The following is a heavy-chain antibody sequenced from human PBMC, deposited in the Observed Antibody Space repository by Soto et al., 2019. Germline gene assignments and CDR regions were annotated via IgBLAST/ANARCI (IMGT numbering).Heavy chain of an antibody. V-gene: IGHV5-51*01. CDR1: GYSFSNHW. J-gene: IGHJ6*02. CDR3: ARRMQAGFYYGMDV. CDR2: IYPGDSDT. D-gene: IGHD2-15*01. Sequence: GESLKISCKGSGYSFSNHWIGWMRQMPGKGLEWMGIIYPGDSDTRYSPSFQGQVTISADKSISTAYLQWSSLKASDTAIYYCARRMQAGFYYGMDVWGQGTAVTVPS.